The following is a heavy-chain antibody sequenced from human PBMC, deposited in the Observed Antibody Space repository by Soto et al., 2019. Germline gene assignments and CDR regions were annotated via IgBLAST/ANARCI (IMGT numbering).Heavy chain of an antibody. Sequence: EVQLLESGGGLVQPGGSLRLSCAASGFTFSSYAMSWVRQAPGKGLEWVSAISGRGGGTYYAASVKGRFTISRDNSKNTVYRQMSSLRAEDTAVYYCAKRPDGSGSYYRFGYFDYWGQGTLVTVSS. D-gene: IGHD3-10*01. J-gene: IGHJ4*02. CDR1: GFTFSSYA. V-gene: IGHV3-23*01. CDR2: ISGRGGGT. CDR3: AKRPDGSGSYYRFGYFDY.